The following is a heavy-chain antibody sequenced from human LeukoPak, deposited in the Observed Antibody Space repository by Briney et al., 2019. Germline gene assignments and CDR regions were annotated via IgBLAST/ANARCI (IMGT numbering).Heavy chain of an antibody. V-gene: IGHV3-7*01. Sequence: GGSLRLSCAASGFTFSSYWMSWVRQAPGKGLEWVANIKQDGSEKYYVDSVKGRFTISRDNAKNSLYLQMNSLRAEDTAVYYCARDLISPTVTTGYYFDYRGQGTLVTVSS. J-gene: IGHJ4*02. CDR1: GFTFSSYW. D-gene: IGHD4-17*01. CDR3: ARDLISPTVTTGYYFDY. CDR2: IKQDGSEK.